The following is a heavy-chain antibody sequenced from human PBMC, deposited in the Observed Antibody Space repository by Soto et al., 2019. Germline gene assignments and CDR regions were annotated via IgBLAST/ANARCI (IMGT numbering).Heavy chain of an antibody. Sequence: GGSLRLSCAASGFTFGNYDMSWVRQAPGKGLEWVSAITFSGGATSYAGSVKGRFSISRDNSKNTLWLQMNSLRAEDTAVYYCAKQFHTPGPAHLPNYWGQGTLVTVSS. CDR2: ITFSGGAT. D-gene: IGHD2-15*01. CDR1: GFTFGNYD. V-gene: IGHV3-23*01. J-gene: IGHJ4*02. CDR3: AKQFHTPGPAHLPNY.